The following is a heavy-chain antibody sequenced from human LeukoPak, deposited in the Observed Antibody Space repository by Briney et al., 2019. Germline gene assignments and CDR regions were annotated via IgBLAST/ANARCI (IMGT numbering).Heavy chain of an antibody. CDR2: ISSSSSYI. CDR3: ARDSTMVRGVFDY. V-gene: IGHV3-21*01. CDR1: GFTFSSYE. Sequence: GGSLRLSCAASGFTFSSYEMNWVRQAPGKGLEWVSSISSSSSYIYYADSVKGRFTISRDNAKNSLYLQMNSLRAEDTAVYYCARDSTMVRGVFDYWGQGTLVTVSS. J-gene: IGHJ4*02. D-gene: IGHD3-10*01.